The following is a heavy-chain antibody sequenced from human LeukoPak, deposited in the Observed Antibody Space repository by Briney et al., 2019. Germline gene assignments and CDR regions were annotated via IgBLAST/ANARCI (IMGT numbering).Heavy chain of an antibody. CDR2: INGDGSRT. V-gene: IGHV3-74*01. CDR3: AKEHDYYGSGSYYAPFDY. D-gene: IGHD3-10*01. Sequence: GGALRLSCVASGFTFSSYWMHWVRQAPGRGLVWVSRINGDGSRTNYAESVKGRFTISRDNAKNSLYLQMNSLKAEDTALYYCAKEHDYYGSGSYYAPFDYWGQGTLVTVSS. CDR1: GFTFSSYW. J-gene: IGHJ4*02.